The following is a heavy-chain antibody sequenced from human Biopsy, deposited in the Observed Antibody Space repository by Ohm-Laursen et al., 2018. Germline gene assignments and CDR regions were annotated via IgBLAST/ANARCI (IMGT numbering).Heavy chain of an antibody. CDR1: GGSISSYY. V-gene: IGHV4-59*12. Sequence: SETLSLTCTVSGGSISSYYWNWIRQPPGKGLEWIGYIYYSGSTKYNPSLKSRVSVSVDTSKNQFSLRLSSVTAADTAVYYCAGGDYFDSNGYFWFDPWGQGILVTVSS. CDR2: IYYSGST. CDR3: AGGDYFDSNGYFWFDP. J-gene: IGHJ5*02. D-gene: IGHD3-22*01.